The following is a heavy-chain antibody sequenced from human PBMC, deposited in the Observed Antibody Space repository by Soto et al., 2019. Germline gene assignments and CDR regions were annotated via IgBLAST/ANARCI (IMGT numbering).Heavy chain of an antibody. Sequence: ASVKVSCKASGYTFTSYYMHWVRQAPGQGLEWMGIINPSGGSTSYAQKFQGRVTMTRDTSTSTVYMELSSLRSEDTAVYYCARVVVAATPATVAFDIWGQGTMVTVS. J-gene: IGHJ3*02. V-gene: IGHV1-46*03. CDR1: GYTFTSYY. D-gene: IGHD2-15*01. CDR2: INPSGGST. CDR3: ARVVVAATPATVAFDI.